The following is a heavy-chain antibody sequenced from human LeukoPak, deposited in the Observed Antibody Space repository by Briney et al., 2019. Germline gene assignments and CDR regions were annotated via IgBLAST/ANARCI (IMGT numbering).Heavy chain of an antibody. Sequence: PSQTLSLTCTVSGGSISRGGYYWSWIRQHPGKGLEWIGYNYYSRSTYYNPSLKSRVTISVDTSKNQFSLNLSCVTAADTAVYYCAGATGYCSSTSCYQDWFDPWGQGTLVTVSS. J-gene: IGHJ5*02. D-gene: IGHD2-2*03. CDR2: NYYSRST. CDR1: GGSISRGGYY. CDR3: AGATGYCSSTSCYQDWFDP. V-gene: IGHV4-31*03.